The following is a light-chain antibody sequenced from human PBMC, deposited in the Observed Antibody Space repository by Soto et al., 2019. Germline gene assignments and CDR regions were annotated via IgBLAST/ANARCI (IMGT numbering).Light chain of an antibody. V-gene: IGKV3-15*01. CDR2: GAS. CDR1: QSVNTN. Sequence: DIVLTPSPGTLSLSPGERATLSCLASQSVNTNLAWYQQKPGQAPRLLICGASTRATGIPARFSGSGSGTEFTLTISSLQSEDFAVYYCQQYNNWPPLTFGGGTKVDIK. J-gene: IGKJ4*01. CDR3: QQYNNWPPLT.